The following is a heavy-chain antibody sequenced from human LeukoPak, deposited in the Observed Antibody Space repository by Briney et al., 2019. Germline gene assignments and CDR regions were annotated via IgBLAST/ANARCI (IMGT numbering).Heavy chain of an antibody. CDR2: ISSSSSYI. D-gene: IGHD1-26*01. Sequence: GGSLRLSCAASGFTFSSYSMNWVRQAPGKGLEWVSSISSSSSYIYYADSVKGRFTISRDNAKNSLYLQMNSLRAEDTAVYYCARDTRRPKGDRDYYGMDVWGQGTTVTVSS. CDR1: GFTFSSYS. V-gene: IGHV3-21*01. J-gene: IGHJ6*02. CDR3: ARDTRRPKGDRDYYGMDV.